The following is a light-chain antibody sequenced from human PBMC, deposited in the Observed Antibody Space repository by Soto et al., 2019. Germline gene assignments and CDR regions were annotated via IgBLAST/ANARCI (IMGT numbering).Light chain of an antibody. CDR3: QQYGT. Sequence: EIVLTQSPGPLSLSPGERATLSCRASQSVSSDYLAWYQQKPGQAPRLLIYAASSRATGIPDRFSGSGSGTDFTLTISRLEPEDFAVYFCQQYGTLGQGTKVDIK. CDR1: QSVSSDY. J-gene: IGKJ1*01. CDR2: AAS. V-gene: IGKV3-20*01.